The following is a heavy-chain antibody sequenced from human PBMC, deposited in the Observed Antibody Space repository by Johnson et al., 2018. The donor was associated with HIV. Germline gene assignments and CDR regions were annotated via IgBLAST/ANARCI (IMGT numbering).Heavy chain of an antibody. CDR1: GFNFDDYG. J-gene: IGHJ3*01. Sequence: QVQLVESGGGLVQPGGSLRLSCAASGFNFDDYGMSWIRQTPGKGLEWVSYISSSGSTIYYADSVKGRFTISRDNAKNSLYLQMNSLRAEATAVYYCARDRDIYASRPYAAFDFWGQGTMVTVSS. CDR2: ISSSGSTI. V-gene: IGHV3-11*01. D-gene: IGHD2/OR15-2a*01. CDR3: ARDRDIYASRPYAAFDF.